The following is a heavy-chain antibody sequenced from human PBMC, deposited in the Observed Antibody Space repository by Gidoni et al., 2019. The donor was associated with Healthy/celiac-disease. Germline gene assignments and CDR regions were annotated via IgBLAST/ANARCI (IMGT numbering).Heavy chain of an antibody. J-gene: IGHJ4*02. CDR1: GGSFSGYY. V-gene: IGHV4-34*01. D-gene: IGHD3-10*01. Sequence: VQLQQWGPGLLKPSETLSPTCAVSGGSFSGYYWSCIRQPPGKGLEWIGEINHSGSTNYNPSLKSRVTISVDTSKNQFSLKLSSVTAADTAVYYCASGDYGGVWYDYWGQGTLVTVSS. CDR2: INHSGST. CDR3: ASGDYGGVWYDY.